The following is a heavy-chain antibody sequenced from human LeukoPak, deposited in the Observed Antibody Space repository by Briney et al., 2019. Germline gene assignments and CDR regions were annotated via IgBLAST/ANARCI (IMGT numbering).Heavy chain of an antibody. CDR1: GYTFTGYY. V-gene: IGHV1-2*02. D-gene: IGHD6-13*01. CDR3: ARVTLERAAAGNYFDY. Sequence: GASVKVSCKASGYTFTGYYMHWVRQAPGQGLEWMGWINPNSGGTNYAQKFQGRVTMTRDTSISTAYMELSRLRSDDTAVYYCARVTLERAAAGNYFDYWGQGTLVTVSS. CDR2: INPNSGGT. J-gene: IGHJ4*02.